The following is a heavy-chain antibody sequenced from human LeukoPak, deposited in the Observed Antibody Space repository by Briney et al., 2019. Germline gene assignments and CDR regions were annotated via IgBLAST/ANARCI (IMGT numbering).Heavy chain of an antibody. D-gene: IGHD4-11*01. CDR3: AKRQGDYSNNNWFDP. V-gene: IGHV3-23*01. CDR2: ISGSGGST. J-gene: IGHJ5*02. Sequence: QPGGSLRLSCAASGFTFSSYAMSWVRQGPGKGLEWVSAISGSGGSTYYADSVKGRFTISRDNSKNTLYLQMNSLRAEDTAVYYCAKRQGDYSNNNWFDPWGQGTLVTVSS. CDR1: GFTFSSYA.